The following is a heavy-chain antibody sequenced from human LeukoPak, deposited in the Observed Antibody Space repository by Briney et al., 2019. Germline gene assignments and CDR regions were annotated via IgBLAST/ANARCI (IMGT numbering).Heavy chain of an antibody. V-gene: IGHV3-7*04. J-gene: IGHJ5*02. D-gene: IGHD2-15*01. CDR2: IKHDGSEK. Sequence: PGGSLRLSCAASGFTFSSYWMSWVRQAPGKGLEWVANIKHDGSEKYYVDSVKGRFTISRDNAKNSLSLRMNSLRAEDTAVYYCARVDQAAWFDPWGQGTLVTVSS. CDR1: GFTFSSYW. CDR3: ARVDQAAWFDP.